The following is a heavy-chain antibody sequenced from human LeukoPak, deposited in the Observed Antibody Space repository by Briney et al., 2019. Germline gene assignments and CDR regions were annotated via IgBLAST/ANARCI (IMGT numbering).Heavy chain of an antibody. CDR1: GFTFSNYW. V-gene: IGHV3-7*03. CDR3: ARDKIVGATNFDY. CDR2: IKQDGSEK. D-gene: IGHD1-26*01. Sequence: GGSLRLSCAASGFTFSNYWMSWVRQAPGKGLEWVANIKQDGSEKYYVDSVKGRFTISRDNAKNSLYQQMNSLRVEDTAIYYCARDKIVGATNFDYWGQGTLVTVSS. J-gene: IGHJ4*02.